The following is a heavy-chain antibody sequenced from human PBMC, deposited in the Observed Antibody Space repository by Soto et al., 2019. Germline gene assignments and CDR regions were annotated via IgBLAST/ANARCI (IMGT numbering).Heavy chain of an antibody. CDR2: GHYSGSS. CDR1: GDSISSYY. V-gene: IGHV4-59*01. J-gene: IGHJ4*02. Sequence: PSETLSLTCTLSGDSISSYYWTWIRQPPGKGLEWIGYGHYSGSSKYNPSLKSRVSISVDTSKNQFSLKLGSVTAADTAFYYCSRDLGSVLSDWGQGTLATVSS. D-gene: IGHD2-8*02. CDR3: SRDLGSVLSD.